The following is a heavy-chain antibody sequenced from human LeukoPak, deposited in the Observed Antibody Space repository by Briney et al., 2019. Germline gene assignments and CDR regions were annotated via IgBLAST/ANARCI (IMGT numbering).Heavy chain of an antibody. CDR3: AREHGIAPTGEVDV. Sequence: ASVKVSCKASGYTFTSYAMHWVRQAPGQRLEWMGWINAGNGNTKYSQKFQGRVTITRDTSASTAYMELSSLRSEDTAVYYCAREHGIAPTGEVDVWGQGTTVTVSS. D-gene: IGHD6-13*01. J-gene: IGHJ6*02. CDR2: INAGNGNT. CDR1: GYTFTSYA. V-gene: IGHV1-3*01.